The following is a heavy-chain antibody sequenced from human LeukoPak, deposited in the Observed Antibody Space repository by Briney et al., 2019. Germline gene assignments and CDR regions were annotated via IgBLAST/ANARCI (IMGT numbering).Heavy chain of an antibody. V-gene: IGHV3-23*01. CDR3: ARNQLLRYYYFDY. CDR1: GFTFSSYG. Sequence: QAGGSLRLSCAASGFTFSSYGMSWVRQAPGKGLEWVSAISGSGSSTYYAASVKGRFAVSRDNSKNTLYLQMNSLRAEDTAVYYCARNQLLRYYYFDYWGQGTLVTVSS. D-gene: IGHD2-15*01. CDR2: ISGSGSST. J-gene: IGHJ4*02.